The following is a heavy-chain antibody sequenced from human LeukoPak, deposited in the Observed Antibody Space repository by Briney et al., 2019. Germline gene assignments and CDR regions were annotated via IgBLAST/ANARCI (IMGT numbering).Heavy chain of an antibody. J-gene: IGHJ4*02. CDR3: ARLGWSSSSAWYFDY. CDR1: GYSFTSYW. CDR2: IYPGDSDT. D-gene: IGHD6-6*01. Sequence: GESLKISCKGSGYSFTSYWIGWVRQMPGKGLEGVGVIYPGDSDTRYSPSFQGQVTISADESISTAYLQWSSLKASDTAMYYWARLGWSSSSAWYFDYWGQGTLVTVSS. V-gene: IGHV5-51*01.